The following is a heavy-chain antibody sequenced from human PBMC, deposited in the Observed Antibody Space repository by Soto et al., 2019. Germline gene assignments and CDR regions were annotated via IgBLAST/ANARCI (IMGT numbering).Heavy chain of an antibody. J-gene: IGHJ4*02. D-gene: IGHD5-12*01. CDR3: ARVRVRAGIVATIHWWGVY. Sequence: PSETLSLTCAVSGGSISSGGYSWSWIRQPPGKGLEWIGYIYHSGSTYYNPSLKSRVTISVDRSKNQFSLKLSSVTASDTAMYYCARVRVRAGIVATIHWWGVYWGQGTLVTVSS. CDR1: GGSISSGGYS. V-gene: IGHV4-30-2*01. CDR2: IYHSGST.